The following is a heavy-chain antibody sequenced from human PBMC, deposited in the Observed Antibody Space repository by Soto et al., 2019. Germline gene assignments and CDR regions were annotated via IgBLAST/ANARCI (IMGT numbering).Heavy chain of an antibody. Sequence: SETLSLPCAVYGGSFSGYYWTWTRQPPGKGLEWIGEINHSGTTNYKPSLKSRVSISVDTSNNHFSLKLSSVTAADTAVYYCARGRVSSGWYRDYWGQGTLVAVSS. V-gene: IGHV4-34*01. J-gene: IGHJ4*02. D-gene: IGHD6-19*01. CDR1: GGSFSGYY. CDR2: INHSGTT. CDR3: ARGRVSSGWYRDY.